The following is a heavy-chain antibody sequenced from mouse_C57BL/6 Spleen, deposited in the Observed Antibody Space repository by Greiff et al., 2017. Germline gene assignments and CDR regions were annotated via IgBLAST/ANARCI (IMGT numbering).Heavy chain of an antibody. CDR2: INPSTGGT. Sequence: EVQLQQSGPELVKPGASVKISCKASGYSFTGYYMNWVKQSPEKSLEWIGEINPSTGGTTYNQKFKAKATLTVDKSSSTAYMQLKSLTSEDSAVYYCARWGGYSDYWGQGTTLTVSS. D-gene: IGHD2-3*01. J-gene: IGHJ2*01. CDR3: ARWGGYSDY. V-gene: IGHV1-42*01. CDR1: GYSFTGYY.